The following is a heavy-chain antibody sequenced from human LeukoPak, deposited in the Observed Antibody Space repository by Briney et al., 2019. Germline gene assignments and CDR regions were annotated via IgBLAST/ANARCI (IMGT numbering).Heavy chain of an antibody. Sequence: ASVKVSCKASGYTFTSYDINWVRQATGQGLEWMGWMNPNSGNTGYAQKFQGSVTIIRDTSASTAYMELSSLRSEDTAVYYCARVPLHDDSGHYYPHWGQGTLVTVSS. V-gene: IGHV1-8*01. CDR1: GYTFTSYD. CDR2: MNPNSGNT. D-gene: IGHD3-22*01. J-gene: IGHJ1*01. CDR3: ARVPLHDDSGHYYPH.